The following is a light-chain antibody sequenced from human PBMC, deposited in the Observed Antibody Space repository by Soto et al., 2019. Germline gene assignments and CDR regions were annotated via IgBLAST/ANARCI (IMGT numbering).Light chain of an antibody. V-gene: IGLV1-47*02. CDR1: SSNIGSND. Sequence: QSVLTQPPSASGTPGQRVTISCSGTSSNIGSNDVYWYQHVPGTAPKLLIYSYNQRPSGIPDRFSGSKSGTSASLAMSGLRSEDEADYYCAAWDDSLNGLYVFGTGTKLTVL. CDR2: SYN. CDR3: AAWDDSLNGLYV. J-gene: IGLJ1*01.